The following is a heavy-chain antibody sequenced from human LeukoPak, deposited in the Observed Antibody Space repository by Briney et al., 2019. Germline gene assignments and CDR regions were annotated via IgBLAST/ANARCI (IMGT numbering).Heavy chain of an antibody. V-gene: IGHV1-69*13. D-gene: IGHD3-22*01. CDR2: IIPIFGTA. J-gene: IGHJ4*02. CDR1: GGTFSSCA. CDR3: ARLPDYYDSSGYGD. Sequence: ASVKVSCKASGGTFSSCAISWVRQAPGQGLEWMGGIIPIFGTANYAQKFQGRVTITADESTSTAYMELSSLRSEDTAVYYCARLPDYYDSSGYGDWGQGALVTVSS.